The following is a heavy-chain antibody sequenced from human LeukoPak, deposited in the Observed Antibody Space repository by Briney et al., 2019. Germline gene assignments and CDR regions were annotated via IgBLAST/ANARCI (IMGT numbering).Heavy chain of an antibody. V-gene: IGHV1-2*02. CDR3: ARGDIVATINGGFFYCYYYMDV. Sequence: ASVKVSCKTSGYTFSDYYIHWIRQAPAQGLEWVGWINPNSGDTDYAQKFQGRVTMTRDTSISTASMDLSRLRSDDTAVYYCARGDIVATINGGFFYCYYYMDVWGKGTTVTISS. CDR1: GYTFSDYY. J-gene: IGHJ6*03. CDR2: INPNSGDT. D-gene: IGHD5-12*01.